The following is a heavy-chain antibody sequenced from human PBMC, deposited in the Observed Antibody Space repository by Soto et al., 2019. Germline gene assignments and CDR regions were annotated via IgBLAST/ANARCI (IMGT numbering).Heavy chain of an antibody. CDR3: AREGGESSDGLYYFDS. Sequence: PSETLSLTCTVSGGSTSSDNYWSWVRQPPGKGLEWIGHIYYSGNTDYNPSLKSRLAISIDTSKNQFSLKLSSVTAADTAVYFCAREGGESSDGLYYFDSWGQGSLVTVSS. J-gene: IGHJ4*02. D-gene: IGHD3-16*01. CDR2: IYYSGNT. V-gene: IGHV4-30-4*01. CDR1: GGSTSSDNY.